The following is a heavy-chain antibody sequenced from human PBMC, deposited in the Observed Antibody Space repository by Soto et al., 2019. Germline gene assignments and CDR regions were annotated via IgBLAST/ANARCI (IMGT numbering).Heavy chain of an antibody. D-gene: IGHD3-16*01. CDR3: ARDWSYALNY. Sequence: LXLSCAGFEITFSSSWMHWFRQAPGKGLVWVSHINSDGTDTNYADSVKGRFTISRDNAKNTVYLQMNSLRAEDTAVYYCARDWSYALNYWGQGSLVTVSS. V-gene: IGHV3-74*01. CDR1: EITFSSSW. CDR2: INSDGTDT. J-gene: IGHJ4*02.